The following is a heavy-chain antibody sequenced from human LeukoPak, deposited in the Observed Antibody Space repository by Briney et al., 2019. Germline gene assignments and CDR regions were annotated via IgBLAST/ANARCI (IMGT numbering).Heavy chain of an antibody. V-gene: IGHV3-53*01. CDR2: IYSGGST. CDR3: AGWPSQAVRGVS. CDR1: GFTVSGNY. Sequence: GGSLRLSCAASGFTVSGNYMSWVRQAPGRGLEWVSVIYSGGSTYYADSVKGRFTISRDNSKNTVSLQMNSLRAEDTAVYYCAGWPSQAVRGVSWGQGTLVTVSS. J-gene: IGHJ4*02. D-gene: IGHD3-10*01.